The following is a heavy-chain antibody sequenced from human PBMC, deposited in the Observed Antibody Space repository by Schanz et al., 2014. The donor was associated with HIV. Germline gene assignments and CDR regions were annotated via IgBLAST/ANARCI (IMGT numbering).Heavy chain of an antibody. J-gene: IGHJ6*02. Sequence: QVQLQESGPGLVKPSETLSLTCTVSGGSVSSGSYYWSWIRQPPGKGLEWIGYIYYSGSTSYNPSPKRRVTISADTSKNQFSLKLSSVTAADTAVYYCARGDDYYGSGTPAYYHAMDVWGQGTTVTVSS. V-gene: IGHV4-61*01. CDR3: ARGDDYYGSGTPAYYHAMDV. D-gene: IGHD3-10*01. CDR1: GGSVSSGSYY. CDR2: IYYSGST.